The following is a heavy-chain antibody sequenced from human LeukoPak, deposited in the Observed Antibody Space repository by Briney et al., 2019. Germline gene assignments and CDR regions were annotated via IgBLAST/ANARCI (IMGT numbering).Heavy chain of an antibody. D-gene: IGHD3-22*01. CDR3: ATYYYDSSGSYPYFAY. Sequence: PGGSLRLSCAASGFTFSDYYMTWIRQAPGKGLEWVSYISSSGSNTKYADSVKGRFTSSRDNAKNSLYLQMTSLRAEDTAVYYCATYYYDSSGSYPYFAYWGQGTLVAVSS. CDR2: ISSSGSNT. CDR1: GFTFSDYY. J-gene: IGHJ4*02. V-gene: IGHV3-11*06.